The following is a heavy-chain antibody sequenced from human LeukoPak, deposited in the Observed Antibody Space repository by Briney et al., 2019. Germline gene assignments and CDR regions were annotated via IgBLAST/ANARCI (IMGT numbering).Heavy chain of an antibody. D-gene: IGHD3-16*02. CDR2: IRCDGSNK. V-gene: IGHV3-30*02. Sequence: GGSLRLSCAASGFTFSSYGMHWVRQAPGKGLEWVAFIRCDGSNKYYADSVKGRFTISRDNSKNTLYLQMNSLRAEDTAVYYCAKGYLDYWGQGTLVTVSS. J-gene: IGHJ4*02. CDR3: AKGYLDY. CDR1: GFTFSSYG.